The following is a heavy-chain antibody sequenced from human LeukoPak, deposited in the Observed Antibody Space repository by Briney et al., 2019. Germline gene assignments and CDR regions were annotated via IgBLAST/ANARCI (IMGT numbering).Heavy chain of an antibody. D-gene: IGHD3-22*01. J-gene: IGHJ3*02. CDR2: ISGSGGST. CDR3: AKVSGYRLLSDAFDI. CDR1: GFTFSSYG. Sequence: PGGTLRLSCAASGFTFSSYGMSWVRQAPGKGLEWVSAISGSGGSTYYADSVKGRFTISRDNSKNTLYLQMNSLRAEDTAVYYCAKVSGYRLLSDAFDIWGQGTMVTVSS. V-gene: IGHV3-23*01.